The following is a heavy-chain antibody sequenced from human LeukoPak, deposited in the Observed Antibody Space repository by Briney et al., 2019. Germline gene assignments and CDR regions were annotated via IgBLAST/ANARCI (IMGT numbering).Heavy chain of an antibody. J-gene: IGHJ4*02. Sequence: ASVKVSCKASGYTFTNYGISWVRQAPGQGLEWVAWISLATGAPSYAQKFQGRVTLTTDTSTSTAYMELRGLKSDDTAVYYCARDIGLVRGIIMAHWGQGTQVTVSS. CDR2: ISLATGAP. V-gene: IGHV1-18*01. CDR3: ARDIGLVRGIIMAH. CDR1: GYTFTNYG. D-gene: IGHD3-10*01.